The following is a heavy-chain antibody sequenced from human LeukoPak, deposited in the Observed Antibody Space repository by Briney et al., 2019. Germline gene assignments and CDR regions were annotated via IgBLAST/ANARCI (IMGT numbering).Heavy chain of an antibody. J-gene: IGHJ4*02. Sequence: PGGSLRLSCTASGFAFGSYAMYWVRQAPGKGLEWVSGIFGSGGSAHYADSVKGRFTILRDNSKNTVYLEMNSLGVEDTAVYFCAKTTVGYSSGRFPGWPADYWGQGTLVTVSS. CDR2: IFGSGGSA. CDR1: GFAFGSYA. CDR3: AKTTVGYSSGRFPGWPADY. V-gene: IGHV3-23*01. D-gene: IGHD2-15*01.